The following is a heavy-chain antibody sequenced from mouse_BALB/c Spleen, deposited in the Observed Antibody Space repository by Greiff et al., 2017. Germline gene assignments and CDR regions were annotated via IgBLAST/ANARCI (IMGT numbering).Heavy chain of an antibody. D-gene: IGHD2-4*01. Sequence: EVQRVESGPGLVKPSQSLSLTCTVTGYSITSDYAWNWIRQFPGNKLEWMGYISYSGSTSYNPSLKSRISITRDTSKNQFFLQLNSVTTEDTATYYCARWGYDYDGENFDYWGQGTTLTVSS. V-gene: IGHV3-2*02. CDR1: GYSITSDYA. J-gene: IGHJ2*01. CDR3: ARWGYDYDGENFDY. CDR2: ISYSGST.